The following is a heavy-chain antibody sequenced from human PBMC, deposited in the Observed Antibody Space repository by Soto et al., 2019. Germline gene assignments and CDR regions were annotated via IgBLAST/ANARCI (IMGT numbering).Heavy chain of an antibody. CDR1: GLTFRSHA. V-gene: IGHV3-23*01. CDR2: ISGGGYTA. D-gene: IGHD5-12*01. CDR3: AKAQGVATIKSNFDY. J-gene: IGHJ4*02. Sequence: EVQLLESGGGLVQPGGSLRLSCVVSGLTFRSHAMYWVRQAAGQGLEWVAGISGGGYTAYYPDSVRGRFTISRDNSKNTVYLQIDNLRADDTAVYYWAKAQGVATIKSNFDYWGQGTLVTVSS.